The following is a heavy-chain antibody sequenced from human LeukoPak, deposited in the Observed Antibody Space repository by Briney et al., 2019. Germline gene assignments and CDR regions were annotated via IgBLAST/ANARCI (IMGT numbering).Heavy chain of an antibody. Sequence: ASVKVSCKASGYTFTGYYMHWVRQAPGQGLEWMGWINPNSGGTNYAQKFQGRVTMTRDTSISTAYMELSRLRSDDTAVYYCAREGPRGCSYRSNDYWGQGTLVTVSS. V-gene: IGHV1-2*02. D-gene: IGHD5-18*01. J-gene: IGHJ4*02. CDR3: AREGPRGCSYRSNDY. CDR2: INPNSGGT. CDR1: GYTFTGYY.